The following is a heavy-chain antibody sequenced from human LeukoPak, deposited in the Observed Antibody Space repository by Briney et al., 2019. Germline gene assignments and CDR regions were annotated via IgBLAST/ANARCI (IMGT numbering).Heavy chain of an antibody. Sequence: ASVKVSCKASGYTFTSHYMHWVRQAPGQWLEWMGILDPSGGSTTYAQKFQSRVTMTRDTSTSTVYLELGSLRSEDTAVYYCVGDLKTWTGLAYWGQGTLVTVSS. CDR1: GYTFTSHY. CDR2: LDPSGGST. D-gene: IGHD3/OR15-3a*01. V-gene: IGHV1-46*01. J-gene: IGHJ4*02. CDR3: VGDLKTWTGLAY.